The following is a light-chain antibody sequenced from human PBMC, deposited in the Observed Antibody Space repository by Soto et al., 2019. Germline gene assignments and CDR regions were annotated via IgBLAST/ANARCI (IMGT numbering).Light chain of an antibody. CDR3: TSWTTSTTMI. CDR2: DVN. V-gene: IGLV2-14*03. CDR1: SSDIGAYNF. Sequence: QSVPTKPASVSGSPGQSITISCIGTSSDIGAYNFVSWYQQHPGKAPKLMLYDVNIRPSGVSSRFSGSKSGNTASLTISGLQAEDEADYNCTSWTTSTTMIFGGGTMVTVL. J-gene: IGLJ2*01.